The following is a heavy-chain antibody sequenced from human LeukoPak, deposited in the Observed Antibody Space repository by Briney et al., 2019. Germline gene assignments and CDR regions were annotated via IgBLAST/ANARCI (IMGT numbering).Heavy chain of an antibody. V-gene: IGHV3-30*02. CDR3: AKVESSSWFPGLDY. CDR2: IWYDGSNK. CDR1: GFTFSSYG. D-gene: IGHD6-13*01. Sequence: GGSLRLSCAASGFTFSSYGMHWVRQAPGKGLEWVAVIWYDGSNKYYADSVKGRFTISRDNSKNTLFLQMNSLRVEDTAVYYCAKVESSSWFPGLDYWGQGTLVTVSS. J-gene: IGHJ4*02.